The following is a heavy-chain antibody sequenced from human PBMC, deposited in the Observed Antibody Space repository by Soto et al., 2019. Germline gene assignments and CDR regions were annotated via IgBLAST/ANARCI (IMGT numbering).Heavy chain of an antibody. CDR2: ISGSGGST. CDR3: AELITTVTNHDAFDI. Sequence: VQLVESGGGLVKPGGSLRLSCAASGFTFSDYYMSWIRQAPGKGLEWVSAISGSGGSTYYADSVKGRFTIARDNSKNTLYLQMNSLRAEDTAVDYCAELITTVTNHDAFDIWGQGTMVTVSS. D-gene: IGHD4-17*01. CDR1: GFTFSDYY. V-gene: IGHV3-23*04. J-gene: IGHJ3*02.